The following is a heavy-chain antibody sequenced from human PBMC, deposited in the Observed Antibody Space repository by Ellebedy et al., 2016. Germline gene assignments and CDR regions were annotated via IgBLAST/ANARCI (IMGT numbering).Heavy chain of an antibody. Sequence: SETLSFTCTVSGGSISSYYWSWIRQPPGKGLEWIGYIYYSGSTNYNPSLKSRVTISVDTSKNQFSLKLSSVTAADTAVYYCARVSSIAARGYYGMDVWGQGTTVTVSS. CDR1: GGSISSYY. CDR2: IYYSGST. D-gene: IGHD6-6*01. J-gene: IGHJ6*02. CDR3: ARVSSIAARGYYGMDV. V-gene: IGHV4-59*01.